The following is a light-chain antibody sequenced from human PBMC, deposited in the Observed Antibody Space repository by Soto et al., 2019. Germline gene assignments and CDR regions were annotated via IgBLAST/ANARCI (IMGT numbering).Light chain of an antibody. CDR2: YAS. CDR3: QQRSKWPPIT. J-gene: IGKJ5*01. Sequence: EIVLTQSPVTLSLSPGERATLSCRASQSVSSYLAWYQQKPGQAPRLLIYYASNRATGIPARFSGGGSGTDFTLTIDNLEPEDFSIYYCQQRSKWPPITFGQGTRLEIK. CDR1: QSVSSY. V-gene: IGKV3-11*01.